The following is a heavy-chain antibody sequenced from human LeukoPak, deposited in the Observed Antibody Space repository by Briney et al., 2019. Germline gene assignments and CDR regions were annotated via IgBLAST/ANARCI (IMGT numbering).Heavy chain of an antibody. CDR3: ARDHGASTYCGGDCYRNDAFDI. D-gene: IGHD2-21*02. J-gene: IGHJ3*02. CDR2: ISSSSSYI. V-gene: IGHV3-21*01. CDR1: GFTSSSYS. Sequence: GGSLRLSCAASGFTSSSYSMNWVRQAPGKGLEWVSSISSSSSYIYYADSVKGRFTISRDNAKNSLYLQMNSLRAEDTAVYYCARDHGASTYCGGDCYRNDAFDIWGQGTMVTVSS.